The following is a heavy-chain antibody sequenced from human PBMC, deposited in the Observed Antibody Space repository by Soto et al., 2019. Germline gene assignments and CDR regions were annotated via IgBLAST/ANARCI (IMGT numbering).Heavy chain of an antibody. CDR3: ARAGFWYGSGIYGYGIDV. J-gene: IGHJ6*02. V-gene: IGHV3-64*01. CDR1: GFTFSSYA. D-gene: IGHD3-10*01. Sequence: EVQLVESGGGLVQPGGSLRLSCAAPGFTFSSYAMHWVRQAPGKGLEYFSAISTNGGSTYYANSVKGRFTISRDNSKNTLYLQMGSLRVEDMAVYYCARAGFWYGSGIYGYGIDVWGQGTTVAVSS. CDR2: ISTNGGST.